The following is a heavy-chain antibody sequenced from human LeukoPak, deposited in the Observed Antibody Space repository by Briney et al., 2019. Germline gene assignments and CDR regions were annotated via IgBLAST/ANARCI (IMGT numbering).Heavy chain of an antibody. CDR1: GYPFTKWE. CDR2: VHPDNGNT. V-gene: IGHV1-8*01. J-gene: IGHJ5*02. D-gene: IGHD1-14*01. Sequence: GASVKVSCKTSGYPFTKWETNWVGQAAGKGLEWLGWVHPDNGNTYYAQRFRGRVTMSRDTSTTTAYMELSGLRSNDTAVYFCATGPRNDPWGQGTLVTVSS. CDR3: ATGPRNDP.